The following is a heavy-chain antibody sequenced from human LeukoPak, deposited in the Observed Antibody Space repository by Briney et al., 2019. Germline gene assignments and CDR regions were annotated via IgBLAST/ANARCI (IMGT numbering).Heavy chain of an antibody. CDR3: ARHPMVRGVISSSAYYYGMDV. CDR1: GGSISSSSYY. J-gene: IGHJ6*02. Sequence: SETLSLTCTVSGGSISSSSYYWGWIRQPPGKGLEWIGSIYYSGSTYYDPSLKSRVTISVDTSKNQFSLKLSSVTAADTAVYYCARHPMVRGVISSSAYYYGMDVWGQGTTVTVSS. V-gene: IGHV4-39*01. CDR2: IYYSGST. D-gene: IGHD3-10*01.